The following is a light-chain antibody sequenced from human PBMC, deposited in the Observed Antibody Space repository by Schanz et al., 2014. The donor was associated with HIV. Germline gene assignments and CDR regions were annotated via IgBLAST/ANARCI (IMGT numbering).Light chain of an antibody. CDR1: QTISIS. CDR2: DAS. CDR3: QQTYIVTPYT. J-gene: IGKJ2*01. V-gene: IGKV1-39*01. Sequence: DIQMTQSPSSLSAFVGATVSITCRASQTISISLNWYQQKPGKAPQLLIYDASLLHTGVPSRFSGSGSGTHFTLTITSLLFEDFATYYCQQTYIVTPYTFGQGTKLEF.